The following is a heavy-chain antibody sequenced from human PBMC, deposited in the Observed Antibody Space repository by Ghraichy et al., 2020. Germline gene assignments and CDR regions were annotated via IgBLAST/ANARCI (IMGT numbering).Heavy chain of an antibody. Sequence: SETLSLTCAVYVGSFSGYYWNWIRQPPGKGLEWIGEINHSGSTNYNPSLKSRVTISVDTSKNQFSLKLSSVTAADTAVYYCARGGLTTRRNWFDPWGQGTLVTVSS. CDR2: INHSGST. J-gene: IGHJ5*02. CDR3: ARGGLTTRRNWFDP. D-gene: IGHD4-11*01. V-gene: IGHV4-34*01. CDR1: VGSFSGYY.